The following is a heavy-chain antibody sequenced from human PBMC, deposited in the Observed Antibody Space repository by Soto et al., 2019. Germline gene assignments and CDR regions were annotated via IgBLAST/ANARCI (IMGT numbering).Heavy chain of an antibody. CDR1: GLTFSNYG. Sequence: LRLSCAASGLTFSNYGMHWVRQAPGKGLECVAVIWHDGSHKYYADSVKGRFIISRDNSKSTLYLQMNSLTAEDTAVYYCARDSPDTFMVNDLDYCGQGTLGTVST. CDR2: IWHDGSHK. CDR3: ARDSPDTFMVNDLDY. J-gene: IGHJ4*02. V-gene: IGHV3-33*01. D-gene: IGHD5-18*01.